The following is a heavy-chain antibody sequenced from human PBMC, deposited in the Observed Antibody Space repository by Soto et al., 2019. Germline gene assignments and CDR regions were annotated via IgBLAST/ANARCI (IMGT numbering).Heavy chain of an antibody. CDR2: IYSSGST. CDR1: GGSISSSNW. V-gene: IGHV4-4*02. CDR3: ARVAFSYFGMDV. Sequence: SETLSLTCAVSGGSISSSNWWGWVRQPPGKGLEWIGEIYSSGSTNYNASLKSRVTMSIDKSKNEVSLTLRSVTAADTAVYYCARVAFSYFGMDVWGQGTTVTVSS. J-gene: IGHJ6*02. D-gene: IGHD3-3*02.